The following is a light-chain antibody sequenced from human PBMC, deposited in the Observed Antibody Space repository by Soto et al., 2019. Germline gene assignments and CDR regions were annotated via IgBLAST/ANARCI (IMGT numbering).Light chain of an antibody. CDR3: QQFSGYPLT. CDR2: DAS. J-gene: IGKJ4*01. Sequence: EFVLTQSPGTLSLSPGERATLSCRASQTARNNYLAWYQQKPGQAPRLLIYDASSRPTGIPDRFSGGGSGTDFTLTISRLEPEDFAVYYCQQFSGYPLTFGGGTKVDIK. V-gene: IGKV3-20*01. CDR1: QTARNNY.